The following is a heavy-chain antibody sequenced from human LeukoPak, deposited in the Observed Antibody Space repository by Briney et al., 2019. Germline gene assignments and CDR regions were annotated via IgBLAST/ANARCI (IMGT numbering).Heavy chain of an antibody. CDR3: AKDGPASWGYFDY. D-gene: IGHD3-16*01. V-gene: IGHV3-23*01. CDR1: GFTFRSYA. Sequence: GGSLRLSCAASGFTFRSYAMNWVRQAPGKGLEWVSTISGSGSSTYCADSVKGRFTISRDNSKNTLYLLMNSLRAEDTAEYYCAKDGPASWGYFDYWGQGTLATVSS. CDR2: ISGSGSST. J-gene: IGHJ4*02.